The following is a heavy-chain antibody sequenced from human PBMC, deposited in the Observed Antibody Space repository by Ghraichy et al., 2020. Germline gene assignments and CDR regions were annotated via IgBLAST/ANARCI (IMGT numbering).Heavy chain of an antibody. V-gene: IGHV3-74*01. CDR1: GLTFSTYW. CDR3: ARDRGRNGYAILDY. J-gene: IGHJ4*02. Sequence: GGSLRLSCAASGLTFSTYWMHWVRQAPGKGLVWVSRINGDGSSTNYADSVKGRFTISRDNAKNTLYLQMNSLRAEDTAMYYCARDRGRNGYAILDYWGQGTLVTVSS. CDR2: INGDGSST. D-gene: IGHD5-12*01.